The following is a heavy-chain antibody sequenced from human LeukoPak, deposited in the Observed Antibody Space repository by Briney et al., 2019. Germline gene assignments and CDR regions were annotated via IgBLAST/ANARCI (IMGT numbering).Heavy chain of an antibody. V-gene: IGHV3-23*01. J-gene: IGHJ3*02. D-gene: IGHD3-3*01. CDR1: GFIFSSYA. CDR2: ISGSGGGT. CDR3: AKLWQSYDFWSGYLGAFDI. Sequence: GGSLRLSCAASGFIFSSYALSWVRQAPGKGLEWVSGISGSGGGTYSADSVKGRFTISRDNSKDTLYLQTNSLRAEDTAVYYCAKLWQSYDFWSGYLGAFDIWGHGTMVTVSS.